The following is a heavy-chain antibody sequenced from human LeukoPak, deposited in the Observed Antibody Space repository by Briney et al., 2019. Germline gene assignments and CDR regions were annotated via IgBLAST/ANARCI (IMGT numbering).Heavy chain of an antibody. CDR2: INPNSGGT. CDR3: ARLEDTAMAGDY. D-gene: IGHD5-18*01. CDR1: GYTFTGYY. V-gene: IGHV1-2*02. Sequence: ASVKVCCKASGYTFTGYYMHWVRQAPGQGLEWMGWINPNSGGTNYAQKFQGRVTMTRDTSISTAYMELSRLRSDDTAVYYCARLEDTAMAGDYWGQGTLVTVSS. J-gene: IGHJ4*02.